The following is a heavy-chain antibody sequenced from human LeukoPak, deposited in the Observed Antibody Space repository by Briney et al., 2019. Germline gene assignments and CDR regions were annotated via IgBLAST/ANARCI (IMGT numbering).Heavy chain of an antibody. CDR2: IYWDDDK. J-gene: IGHJ3*02. V-gene: IGHV2-5*02. CDR3: AHRRGYDSSGNLFDAFDI. D-gene: IGHD3-22*01. CDR1: GFSLSTSGVG. Sequence: SGPTLANPTQTLTLTCTFSGFSLSTSGVGVGWIRQPPGKALEWLALIYWDDDKRYSPSLKSRLTITKDTSKNQVVLTMTNMDPVDTATYYCAHRRGYDSSGNLFDAFDIWGQGTMVTVSS.